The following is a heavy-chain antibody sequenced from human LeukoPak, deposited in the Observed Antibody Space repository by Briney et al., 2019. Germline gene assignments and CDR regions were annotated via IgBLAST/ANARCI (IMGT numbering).Heavy chain of an antibody. CDR3: ARAVVVVPAAHYYYYYMDV. J-gene: IGHJ6*03. Sequence: SVKVSCKVSGYTLTELSMHWVRQAPGKGLEWMGGIIPIFGTANYAQKFQGRVTITADESTSTAYMELSSLRSEDTAVYYCARAVVVVPAAHYYYYYMDVWGKGTTVTVSS. CDR2: IIPIFGTA. CDR1: GYTLTELS. D-gene: IGHD2-2*01. V-gene: IGHV1-69*13.